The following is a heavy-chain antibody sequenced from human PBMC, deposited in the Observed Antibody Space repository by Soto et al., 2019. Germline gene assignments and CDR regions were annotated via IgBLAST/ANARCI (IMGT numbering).Heavy chain of an antibody. V-gene: IGHV4-61*08. D-gene: IGHD2-15*01. CDR2: VSYSGST. CDR1: GASVSSDGYF. Sequence: QVQLQESGPGLVKSSETLSLTCTVSGASVSSDGYFWNWIRQPPGKGLEWIGYVSYSGSTNYNPSLKSRVTISVDTSKNQFSLKLSSVTAADTAVYYCARDQALGGMDVWGQGTTVTVSS. J-gene: IGHJ6*02. CDR3: ARDQALGGMDV.